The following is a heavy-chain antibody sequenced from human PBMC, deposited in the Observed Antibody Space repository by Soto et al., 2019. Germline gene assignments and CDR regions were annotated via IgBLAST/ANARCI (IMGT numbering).Heavy chain of an antibody. CDR1: GFTFSNAW. CDR2: IKSKTDGGTT. J-gene: IGHJ5*02. Sequence: NPGGSLGLSCAASGFTFSNAWMSWVRQAPGKGLEWVGRIKSKTDGGTTDYAAPVKGRFTISRDDSKNTLYLQMNSLKTEDTAVYYCTTDPTEPFLEWLFGIDPWGQGTLVTVSS. CDR3: TTDPTEPFLEWLFGIDP. D-gene: IGHD3-3*02. V-gene: IGHV3-15*01.